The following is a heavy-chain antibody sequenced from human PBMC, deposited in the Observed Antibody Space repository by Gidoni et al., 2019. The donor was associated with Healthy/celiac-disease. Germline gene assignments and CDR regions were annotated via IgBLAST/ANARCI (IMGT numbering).Heavy chain of an antibody. CDR3: ARDRRRQWDGYND. CDR2: INSDGSST. V-gene: IGHV3-74*01. CDR1: GFTFSSYW. J-gene: IGHJ4*02. D-gene: IGHD5-12*01. Sequence: EVQLVESGGGLVQPGGSLRLACSASGFTFSSYWMHWVRQAPGKGLVWVSRINSDGSSTSYADSVKGRFTISRDNAKNTLYLQMNSLRAEDTAVYYCARDRRRQWDGYNDWGQGTLVTVSS.